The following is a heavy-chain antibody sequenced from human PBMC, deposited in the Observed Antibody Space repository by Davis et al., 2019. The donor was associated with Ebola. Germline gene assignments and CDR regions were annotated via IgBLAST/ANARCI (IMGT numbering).Heavy chain of an antibody. D-gene: IGHD5-12*01. CDR2: ISGSGGST. J-gene: IGHJ4*02. Sequence: PGGSLRLSCAASGFTFSSHAMSWVRQAPGKGLEWVSAISGSGGSTYYADSVKGRFTISRDNSKNTVFLQMNSLRAEDTAVYYCARGGSEYSGYDFFDYWGQGTLVTVSS. CDR1: GFTFSSHA. CDR3: ARGGSEYSGYDFFDY. V-gene: IGHV3-23*01.